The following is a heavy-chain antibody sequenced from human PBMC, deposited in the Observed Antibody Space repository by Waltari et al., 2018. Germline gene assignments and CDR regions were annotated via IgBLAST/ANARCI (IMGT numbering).Heavy chain of an antibody. CDR2: IYYSGST. J-gene: IGHJ1*01. CDR3: AAPMYYYDSSGSQQRYFQH. V-gene: IGHV4-39*01. CDR1: GGSISSSSYY. D-gene: IGHD3-22*01. Sequence: QLQLQESGPGLVKPSETLSLTCTVSGGSISSSSYYWGWIRQPPGKGLEWIGSIYYSGSTNYNPSRKSRVTISVDTSKNQCSLKLSSVTAADTAVYYCAAPMYYYDSSGSQQRYFQHWGQGTLVTVSS.